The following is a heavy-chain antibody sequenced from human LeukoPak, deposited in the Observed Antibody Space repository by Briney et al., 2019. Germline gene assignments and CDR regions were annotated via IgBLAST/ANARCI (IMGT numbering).Heavy chain of an antibody. Sequence: SVKVSCKASEATLRSYTISWVEKPPGQGLEWMGRIIPILGIANYAQKFQGRVTITADKSTSTAYMELSSLRSEDTAVYYCARSLYYFDYWGQGTLVTVSS. CDR2: IIPILGIA. CDR1: EATLRSYT. J-gene: IGHJ4*02. V-gene: IGHV1-69*02. CDR3: ARSLYYFDY. D-gene: IGHD3-10*01.